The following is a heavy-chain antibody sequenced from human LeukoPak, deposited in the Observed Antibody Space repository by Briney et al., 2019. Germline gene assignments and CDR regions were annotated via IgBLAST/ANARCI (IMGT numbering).Heavy chain of an antibody. J-gene: IGHJ6*03. CDR2: IYYSGST. CDR1: GGSISSSSYY. CDR3: ARHGVVTDYYYYYYMDV. Sequence: SETLSLTCTVSGGSISSSSYYWGWIRQPPGKGLEWIGSIYYSGSTYYNPSLKSRVTISVDTSKNQFSLKLSSVTAADTAVYYCARHGVVTDYYYYYYMDVWGKGTTVTVSS. D-gene: IGHD3-3*01. V-gene: IGHV4-39*01.